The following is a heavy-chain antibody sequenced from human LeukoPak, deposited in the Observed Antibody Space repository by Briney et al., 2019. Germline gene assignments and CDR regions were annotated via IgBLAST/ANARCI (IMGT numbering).Heavy chain of an antibody. V-gene: IGHV3-53*01. D-gene: IGHD1-26*01. Sequence: GGSLRLSCAASGFTFSNYAMSWVRQAPGKGLEWVSVIYSGGTTYYADSVKGRFTISRDNSKNTLYLQINSLRAEDTAVYYCARDGKRTSDAFDIWGQGTMVTVSS. CDR1: GFTFSNYA. CDR3: ARDGKRTSDAFDI. J-gene: IGHJ3*02. CDR2: IYSGGTT.